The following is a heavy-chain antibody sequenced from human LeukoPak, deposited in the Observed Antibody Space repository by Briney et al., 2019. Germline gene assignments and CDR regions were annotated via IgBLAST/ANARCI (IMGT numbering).Heavy chain of an antibody. V-gene: IGHV3-7*03. CDR2: IKQDGSEK. CDR3: AKGNWGNAFDI. J-gene: IGHJ3*02. Sequence: PGGSLRLSCVASGFTFSNYWLTWVRQAPGKGLECVANIKQDGSEKSYVDSVKGRFTISRDNAKNSLYLQMSTLREDDTALYYCAKGNWGNAFDIWGQGTMVTVSS. CDR1: GFTFSNYW. D-gene: IGHD7-27*01.